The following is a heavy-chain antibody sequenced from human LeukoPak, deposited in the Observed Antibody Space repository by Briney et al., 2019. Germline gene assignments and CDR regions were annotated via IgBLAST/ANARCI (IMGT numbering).Heavy chain of an antibody. J-gene: IGHJ4*02. CDR2: ISGDGGST. CDR3: AKDRRDGYNLCYFDY. D-gene: IGHD5-24*01. CDR1: GFTFNDYA. V-gene: IGHV3-43*02. Sequence: GGSLRLSCAASGFTFNDYAMHWVRQAPGKGLEWVSLISGDGGSTYYADSVKGRFTISRDNSKNSLYLQMNSLRTEDTALYYCAKDRRDGYNLCYFDYWGQGTLVTVSS.